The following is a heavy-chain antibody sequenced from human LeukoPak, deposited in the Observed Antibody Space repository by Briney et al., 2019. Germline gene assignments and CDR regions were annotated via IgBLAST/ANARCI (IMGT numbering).Heavy chain of an antibody. CDR2: INHSGST. J-gene: IGHJ4*02. D-gene: IGHD3-10*01. CDR3: ARGAGGSGSYPRFDY. V-gene: IGHV4-34*01. CDR1: GGSFSGYY. Sequence: SETLSLTCAVHGGSFSGYYWSWIRQPPGKGLEWIGEINHSGSTNYNPSLKSRVTISVDTSKNQFSLKLSSVTAADTAVYYCARGAGGSGSYPRFDYWGQGTLVTVSS.